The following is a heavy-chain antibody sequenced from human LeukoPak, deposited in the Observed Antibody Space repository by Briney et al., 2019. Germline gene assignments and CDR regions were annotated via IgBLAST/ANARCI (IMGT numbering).Heavy chain of an antibody. V-gene: IGHV3-48*01. CDR3: ASADSSSWYLFDY. CDR1: GFTFNAFG. J-gene: IGHJ4*02. CDR2: IGTTSGAI. D-gene: IGHD6-13*01. Sequence: PGGSLRLSCAASGFTFNAFGMNWVRQAPGKGLEWVSYIGTTSGAIYYADSVKGRFTISRDNSKNTLYLQMNSLRAEDTAVYYCASADSSSWYLFDYWGQGTLVTVSS.